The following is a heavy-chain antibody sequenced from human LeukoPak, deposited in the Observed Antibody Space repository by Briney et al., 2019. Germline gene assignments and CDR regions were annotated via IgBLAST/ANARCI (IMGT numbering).Heavy chain of an antibody. Sequence: PSETLSLTCTVSGGSISSYYWSWIRQPPGKGLEWIGYIYYSGSTNCNPSLKSRVTISVDTSKNQFSLKLSSVTAADTAVYYCASPAPMITFGGVIVAPFDYWGQGTLVTVSS. D-gene: IGHD3-16*02. V-gene: IGHV4-59*01. CDR3: ASPAPMITFGGVIVAPFDY. J-gene: IGHJ4*02. CDR1: GGSISSYY. CDR2: IYYSGST.